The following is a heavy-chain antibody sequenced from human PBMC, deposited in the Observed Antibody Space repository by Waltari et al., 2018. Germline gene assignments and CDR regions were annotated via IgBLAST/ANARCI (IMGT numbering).Heavy chain of an antibody. CDR3: VRDQWFAFDI. J-gene: IGHJ3*02. V-gene: IGHV3-7*01. D-gene: IGHD3-22*01. CDR1: GFTLSNDW. CDR2: IMTDGREE. Sequence: VQLVESGGGLVQPGGSLRLSCAASGFTLSNDWMSWVRQAPGKGPEWVANIMTDGREEYYVDSVRGRFTISRDNAKNSLYLQMNSLRPEDTAVYYCVRDQWFAFDIWGQGTMVTVSS.